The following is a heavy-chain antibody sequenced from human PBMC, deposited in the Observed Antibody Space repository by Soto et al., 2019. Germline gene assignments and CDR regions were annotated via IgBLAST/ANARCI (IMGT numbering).Heavy chain of an antibody. V-gene: IGHV1-69*01. J-gene: IGHJ4*02. CDR2: IIPIFGTA. D-gene: IGHD6-19*01. Sequence: QVQLVQSGAEVKKPGSSVKVSCKASGGTFSSYAISWVRQAPGQGLEWMGGIIPIFGTANYAQKFQGRVTITADESTSTAYIELSSLRTEDTAVYYCARDHYAAVAGTGVLDYWGQGTLVTVSS. CDR1: GGTFSSYA. CDR3: ARDHYAAVAGTGVLDY.